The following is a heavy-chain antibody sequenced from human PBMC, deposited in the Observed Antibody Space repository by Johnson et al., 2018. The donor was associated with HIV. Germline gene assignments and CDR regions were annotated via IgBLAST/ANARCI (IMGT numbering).Heavy chain of an antibody. D-gene: IGHD4-23*01. CDR2: VNPNGGSP. J-gene: IGHJ3*02. CDR1: QLTLSSYC. CDR3: AKRATVVSGSPSDAFDI. V-gene: IGHV3-25*03. Sequence: VQLVESGGGLAKPAWSPRVSCAASQLTLSSYCMNCVRQAPGNALELVGQVNPNGGSPYLIDSVRGRFTISRDNSKNTVNLQMHSLRVEDTAVYYCAKRATVVSGSPSDAFDIWGQGTMVTVSS.